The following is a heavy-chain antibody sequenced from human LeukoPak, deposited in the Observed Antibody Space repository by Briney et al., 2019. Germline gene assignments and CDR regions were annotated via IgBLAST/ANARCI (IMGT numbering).Heavy chain of an antibody. D-gene: IGHD6-19*01. CDR3: ARTVAGMTDF. Sequence: PGGSLRLSCAASGFTFSDHYMDWVRQAPRKGLEWVGRIRNKANSYTTEYAASVKGRFSISRDDSKRSLFLKMNSLKTEDAAVYYCARTVAGMTDFWGQGTLVTVSS. V-gene: IGHV3-72*01. CDR1: GFTFSDHY. J-gene: IGHJ4*02. CDR2: IRNKANSYTT.